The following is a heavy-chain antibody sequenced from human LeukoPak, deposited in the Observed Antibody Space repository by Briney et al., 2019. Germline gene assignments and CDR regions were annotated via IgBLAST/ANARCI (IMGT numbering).Heavy chain of an antibody. Sequence: GSLRLSCAASGFTFSSYSMNWVRQAPGKGLEWVSYISSSSSTIYYADSVKGRFTISRDNAKNSLYLQMNSLRAEDTAVYYCARGPGGHYYYYYYMDVWGKGTTVTVSS. CDR3: ARGPGGHYYYYYYMDV. V-gene: IGHV3-48*04. CDR1: GFTFSSYS. D-gene: IGHD4-23*01. CDR2: ISSSSSTI. J-gene: IGHJ6*03.